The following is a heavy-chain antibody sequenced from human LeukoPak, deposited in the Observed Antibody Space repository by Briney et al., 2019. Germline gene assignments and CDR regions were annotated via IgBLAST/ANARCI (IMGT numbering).Heavy chain of an antibody. Sequence: SETLSLTCAVYGGSFSGYYWSWIRQPPGKGLEWIGEINHSGSTNYNPSLKSRVPISVDTSKNQFSLKLSSVTAADTAVYYCARLGWKKTVFEYWGQGTLVTVSS. J-gene: IGHJ4*02. CDR1: GGSFSGYY. CDR2: INHSGST. D-gene: IGHD1-1*01. CDR3: ARLGWKKTVFEY. V-gene: IGHV4-34*01.